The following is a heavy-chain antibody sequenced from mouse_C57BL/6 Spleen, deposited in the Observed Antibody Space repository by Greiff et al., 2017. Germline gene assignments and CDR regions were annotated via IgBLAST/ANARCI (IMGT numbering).Heavy chain of an antibody. CDR3: ARDDEYCDV. J-gene: IGHJ1*03. CDR2: IYPRDGST. CDR1: GYTFTSYD. D-gene: IGHD2-12*01. V-gene: IGHV1-85*01. Sequence: QVQLQQSGPELVKPGASVKLSCKASGYTFTSYDINWVKQRPGQGLAWIGWIYPRDGSTKYNEKFKGKATLTVDTSSSTAYIELHRLTSEGSAVYVCARDDEYCDVWGTGTTVTVSS.